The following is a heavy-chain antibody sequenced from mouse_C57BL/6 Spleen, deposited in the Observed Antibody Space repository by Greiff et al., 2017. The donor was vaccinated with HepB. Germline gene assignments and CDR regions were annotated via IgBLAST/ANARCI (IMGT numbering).Heavy chain of an antibody. D-gene: IGHD2-3*01. CDR3: ARYPDGYYGGYAMDY. Sequence: VQLQQPGAELVKPGASVKLSCKASGYTFTSYWMHWVKQRPGQGLEWIGMIHPNSGSTNYNEKFKSKATLTVDKSSSTAYMQLSSLTSEDSAVYYCARYPDGYYGGYAMDYWGQGTSVTVSS. CDR1: GYTFTSYW. V-gene: IGHV1-64*01. CDR2: IHPNSGST. J-gene: IGHJ4*01.